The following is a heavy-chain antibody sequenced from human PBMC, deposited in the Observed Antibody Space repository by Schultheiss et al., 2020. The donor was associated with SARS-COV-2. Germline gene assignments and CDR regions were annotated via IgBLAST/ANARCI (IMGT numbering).Heavy chain of an antibody. CDR2: ITASGATT. J-gene: IGHJ4*02. D-gene: IGHD1-26*01. CDR1: GFAFSTYG. CDR3: ARWGADLGFDY. V-gene: IGHV3-23*01. Sequence: GESLKISCAASGFAFSTYGMHWIRQAPGKGPEWVSAITASGATTYYAESVKGRFTVSRDNSNNTLYLQLNSLTAEDTAVYYCARWGADLGFDYWGQGSLVTVSS.